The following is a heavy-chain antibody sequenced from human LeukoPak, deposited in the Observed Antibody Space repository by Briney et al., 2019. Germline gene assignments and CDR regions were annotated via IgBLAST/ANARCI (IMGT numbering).Heavy chain of an antibody. V-gene: IGHV3-23*01. CDR2: ISGSGGST. J-gene: IGHJ2*01. D-gene: IGHD1-1*01. CDR3: AKDEGNWHLWYFDL. CDR1: GFTFSSYA. Sequence: PGGSLRLSCAASGFTFSSYAMSWVRQAPGKGLEWVSAISGSGGSTYYADSVKGPFTISRYNSKNTLYLQMNSLRAEDTAVYYCAKDEGNWHLWYFDLWGRGTLVTVSS.